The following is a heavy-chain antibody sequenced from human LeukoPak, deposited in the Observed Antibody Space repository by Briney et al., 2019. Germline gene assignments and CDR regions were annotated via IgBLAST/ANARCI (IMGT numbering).Heavy chain of an antibody. J-gene: IGHJ5*02. CDR3: AKGGMDYYDSSGYYHWFDP. Sequence: GGSLRLSCEASGFSFSNYWMTWVRQAPGKGLEWVADINQDGGQSYYVDSVKGRFTLSRDNAKNSLFLQLNSLRAEDTAVYYCAKGGMDYYDSSGYYHWFDPWGQGTLVTVSS. CDR1: GFSFSNYW. D-gene: IGHD3-22*01. CDR2: INQDGGQS. V-gene: IGHV3-7*03.